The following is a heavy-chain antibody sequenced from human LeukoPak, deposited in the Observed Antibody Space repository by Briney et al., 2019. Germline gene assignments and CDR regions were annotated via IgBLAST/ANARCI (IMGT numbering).Heavy chain of an antibody. CDR1: GGSVSSGSYY. J-gene: IGHJ4*02. CDR3: ARDPPVAGTS. D-gene: IGHD6-19*01. Sequence: SETLSLTCTVSGGSVSSGSYYWSWIRQPPGKGLEWIGYIYASGNTNYNPSLKSRVTISVGTSKNQFSLKLSSVTAADTAVYYCARDPPVAGTSWGQGTLVTVSS. CDR2: IYASGNT. V-gene: IGHV4-61*01.